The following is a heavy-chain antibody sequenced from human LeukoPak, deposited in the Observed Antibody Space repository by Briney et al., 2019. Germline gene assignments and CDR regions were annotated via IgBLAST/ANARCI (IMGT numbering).Heavy chain of an antibody. CDR2: IFYSGRN. Sequence: PSETLSLTCTVSGGSISSNYWRWVRQPPGKGLEWIGNIFYSGRNNYNPSLRRPVTMSLDPSKNSFSLKLSSVTAPDTAVYYCARVNDPRSWLDYWGEGTLVTVSS. V-gene: IGHV4-59*01. D-gene: IGHD3-10*01. CDR3: ARVNDPRSWLDY. CDR1: GGSISSNY. J-gene: IGHJ4*02.